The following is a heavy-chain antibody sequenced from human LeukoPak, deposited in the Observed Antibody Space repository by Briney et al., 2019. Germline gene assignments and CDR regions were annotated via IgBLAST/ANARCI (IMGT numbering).Heavy chain of an antibody. CDR3: ARNTIAVAATYYFDY. D-gene: IGHD6-19*01. CDR1: GGSISSSSYY. J-gene: IGHJ4*02. CDR2: IYYSGST. Sequence: SETLSLTCTVSGGSISSSSYYWGWIRQPPGKGLEWIGSIYYSGSTYYNPSLKSRVTISVDTSKNQFSLKLSSVTAADTAVYYCARNTIAVAATYYFDYWGQGTLVTVSS. V-gene: IGHV4-39*07.